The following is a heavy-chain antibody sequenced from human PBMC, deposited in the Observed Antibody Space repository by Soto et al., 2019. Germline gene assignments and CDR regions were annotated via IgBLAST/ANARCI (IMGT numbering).Heavy chain of an antibody. D-gene: IGHD2-21*02. CDR1: GGSINTYNLF. CDR3: AGVNVTLDF. CDR2: IHYGGNA. Sequence: SETLSLTCTVSGGSINTYNLFWAWVRQPPGKGLEWIASIHYGGNAYYSPSLTTRATISRYTSKNRVSLELTSVTAVDTAVYFCAGVNVTLDFWGKGTLVTVSS. V-gene: IGHV4-39*01. J-gene: IGHJ4*02.